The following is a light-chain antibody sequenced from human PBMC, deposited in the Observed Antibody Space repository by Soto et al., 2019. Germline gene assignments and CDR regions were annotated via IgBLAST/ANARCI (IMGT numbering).Light chain of an antibody. CDR3: LLSYSGAHVV. CDR2: DTS. V-gene: IGLV7-46*01. J-gene: IGLJ2*01. Sequence: QAVVTQEPSLTVSPGGTVTITCGSSTGAVTSGHYPYWFQQTPSHAHRTLIYDTSKKHSLPPARFSGSPLGGKAALTLAGAQREDEAEYYCLLSYSGAHVVFGGGTQLTVL. CDR1: TGAVTSGHY.